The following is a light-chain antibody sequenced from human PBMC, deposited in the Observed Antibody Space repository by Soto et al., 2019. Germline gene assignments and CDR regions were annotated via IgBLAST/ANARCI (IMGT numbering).Light chain of an antibody. CDR3: LQDYKYPLT. Sequence: AIQMTQSPSSLSASVGDRVTITCRASQGIRNDLGWYQQKPGKAPKLLIYAALDLQSGVPSRFSGSGSGTDFSLTIISLQPEDFATYYCLQDYKYPLTFGGGTKVEI. J-gene: IGKJ4*01. CDR1: QGIRND. V-gene: IGKV1-6*01. CDR2: AAL.